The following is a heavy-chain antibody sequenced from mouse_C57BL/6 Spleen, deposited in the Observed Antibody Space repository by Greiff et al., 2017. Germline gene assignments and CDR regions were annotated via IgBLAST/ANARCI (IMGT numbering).Heavy chain of an antibody. CDR3: ASHYYGSSTGYAMDY. CDR2: INPGSGGT. Sequence: LQASGAELVRPGTSVKVSCKASGYAFTNYLIEWVKQRPGPGLERIGVINPGSGGTNYNEKFKGKATLTADKSSSTAYMQLSSLTSEDSAVYFCASHYYGSSTGYAMDYWGQGTSVTVSS. V-gene: IGHV1-54*01. CDR1: GYAFTNYL. J-gene: IGHJ4*01. D-gene: IGHD1-1*01.